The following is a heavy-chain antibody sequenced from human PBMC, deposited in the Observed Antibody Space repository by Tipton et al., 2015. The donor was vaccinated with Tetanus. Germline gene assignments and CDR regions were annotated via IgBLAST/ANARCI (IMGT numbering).Heavy chain of an antibody. CDR2: ISHSESS. Sequence: TLSLTCTVSGGSFSLYYWNWVRQSPGKGLEWIGEISHSESSSYSPSLKSRVTISVDTSKNQFSLRLRSVAAADTAVYYCARGGRDAYNNPLGAFDVWGRGTTVTVSS. V-gene: IGHV4-34*01. CDR1: GGSFSLYY. J-gene: IGHJ3*01. D-gene: IGHD5-24*01. CDR3: ARGGRDAYNNPLGAFDV.